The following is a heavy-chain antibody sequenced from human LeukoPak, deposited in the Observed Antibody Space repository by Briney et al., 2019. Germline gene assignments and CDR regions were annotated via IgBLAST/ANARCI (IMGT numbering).Heavy chain of an antibody. CDR1: GYTFTGYY. J-gene: IGHJ6*04. Sequence: ASVKVSCKASGYTFTGYYMHWVRQAPGQGGEWMGWINPNSGGTNYAQKFQGWVTMTRDTSISTAYMELSRLRSDDTAVYYCARGRGTYCSSTSCYYYYYYGMDVWGKGTTVTVSS. D-gene: IGHD2-2*01. CDR3: ARGRGTYCSSTSCYYYYYYGMDV. V-gene: IGHV1-2*04. CDR2: INPNSGGT.